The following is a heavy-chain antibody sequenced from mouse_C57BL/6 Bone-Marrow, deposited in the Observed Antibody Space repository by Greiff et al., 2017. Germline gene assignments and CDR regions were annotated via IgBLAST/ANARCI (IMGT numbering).Heavy chain of an antibody. CDR3: AIVDSYYGSSLFAMDY. CDR2: IDPSDSYT. D-gene: IGHD1-1*01. Sequence: QVQLQQPGAVLVMPGASVKLSCKASGYTFTSYWMHWVKQRPGQGLEWIGEIDPSDSYTNSNQKFKGKSTLTVDKSSSTADMPLSSLTSEDSAVYYCAIVDSYYGSSLFAMDYWGQGTSVTVSS. CDR1: GYTFTSYW. V-gene: IGHV1-69*01. J-gene: IGHJ4*01.